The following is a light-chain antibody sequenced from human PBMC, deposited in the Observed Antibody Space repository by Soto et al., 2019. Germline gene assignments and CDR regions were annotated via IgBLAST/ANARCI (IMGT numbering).Light chain of an antibody. J-gene: IGKJ5*01. CDR1: QSISSSF. CDR2: GAS. CDR3: QQYDNSPIT. V-gene: IGKV3-20*01. Sequence: EIVLTQAPGILSLSPGERASLSGGASQSISSSFLAWYQQKPGQAPRLLIYGASSRATGIPDRFRGTGSETDFTLTISRLEPEDFAVYYCQQYDNSPITFGQGTRLEIK.